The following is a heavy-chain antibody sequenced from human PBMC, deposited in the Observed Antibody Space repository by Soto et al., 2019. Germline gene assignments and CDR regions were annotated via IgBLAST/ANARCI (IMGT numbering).Heavy chain of an antibody. Sequence: SETLSLTCTVSGGSISSGGYYWSWIRQHPGKGLKWIGYIYYSGSTYYNPSLKSRVTISVDTSKNQFSLKLSSVTAADTAVYYCARRGSGSYYNTQYFDYWGQGTLVTVSS. V-gene: IGHV4-31*03. CDR2: IYYSGST. CDR3: ARRGSGSYYNTQYFDY. D-gene: IGHD3-10*01. J-gene: IGHJ4*02. CDR1: GGSISSGGYY.